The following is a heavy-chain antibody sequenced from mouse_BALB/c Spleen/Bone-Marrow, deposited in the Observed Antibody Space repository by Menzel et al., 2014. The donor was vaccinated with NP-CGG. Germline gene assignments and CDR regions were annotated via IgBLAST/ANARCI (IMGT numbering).Heavy chain of an antibody. Sequence: EVKLVESGPELVKPGASVKISCKASGYSFTGYFMNWVKQSHGKSLEWIGRINPYNVDTFYNQKFKGKATLTVDKSSSAAHMELLSLTSEDSAVYYCGSGPAWFAYWGQGTLVTVSA. CDR2: INPYNVDT. J-gene: IGHJ3*01. CDR1: GYSFTGYF. CDR3: GSGPAWFAY. V-gene: IGHV1-37*01.